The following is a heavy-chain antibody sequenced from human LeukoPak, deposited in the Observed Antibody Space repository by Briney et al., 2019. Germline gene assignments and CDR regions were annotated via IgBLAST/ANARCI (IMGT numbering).Heavy chain of an antibody. CDR3: ARGPPPRSGMHYYYMDV. Sequence: SVKVSRKASGGTFSSYAISWVRQAPGQGLEWMGGIIPIFGTANYAQKFQGRVTITTDGSTSTAYMELSSLRSEDRAVYYCARGPPPRSGMHYYYMDVWGKGTTVTVSS. V-gene: IGHV1-69*05. CDR1: GGTFSSYA. D-gene: IGHD2-8*01. CDR2: IIPIFGTA. J-gene: IGHJ6*03.